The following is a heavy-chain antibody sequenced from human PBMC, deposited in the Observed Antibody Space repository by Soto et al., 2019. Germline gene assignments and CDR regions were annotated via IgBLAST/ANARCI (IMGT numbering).Heavy chain of an antibody. CDR2: IGPGSGKT. V-gene: IGHV1-8*02. Sequence: ASVKVSCEASGYTFTGHYIHWVRQAPEQGPEWMGEIGPGSGKTGYASKFQGRVAMTRDASTGTSHLELSGLTSDDTAVYYCARMASAGTLNWFDPWGQGTLVTVSS. D-gene: IGHD6-13*01. J-gene: IGHJ5*02. CDR1: GYTFTGHY. CDR3: ARMASAGTLNWFDP.